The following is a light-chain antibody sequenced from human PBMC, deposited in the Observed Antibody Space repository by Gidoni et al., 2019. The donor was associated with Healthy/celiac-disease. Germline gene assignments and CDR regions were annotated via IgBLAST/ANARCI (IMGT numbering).Light chain of an antibody. CDR1: QSVLYSSNNKNY. CDR2: WAS. V-gene: IGKV4-1*01. CDR3: QQYYSTPPT. Sequence: DIVMTQSPDSLAVSLGERATINCQSSQSVLYSSNNKNYLAWYQQKPGQPPKLLIYWASTRASGVPDRFSGSGSGEDFTLTISSLQAEDVAVYYCQQYYSTPPTFGGGTKVEIK. J-gene: IGKJ4*01.